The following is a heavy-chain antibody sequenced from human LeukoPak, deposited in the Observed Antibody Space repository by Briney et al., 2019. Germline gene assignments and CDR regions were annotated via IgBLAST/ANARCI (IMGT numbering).Heavy chain of an antibody. V-gene: IGHV3-30*02. J-gene: IGHJ5*02. CDR3: AKDLMRDRWFGES. CDR2: IRYDGNDK. Sequence: SCKASGYTFTSYYMHWVRQAPGKGLEWVAFIRYDGNDKYYAKSVKGRFTISRDTSRNTLYLQMNSLRPEDTAVYYCAKDLMRDRWFGESWGQGTRVTVSS. D-gene: IGHD3-10*01. CDR1: GYTFTSYY.